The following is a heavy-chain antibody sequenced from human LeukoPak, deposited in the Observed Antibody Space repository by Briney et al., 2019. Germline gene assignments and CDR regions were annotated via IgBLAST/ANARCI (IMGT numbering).Heavy chain of an antibody. D-gene: IGHD3-3*01. CDR2: ISGSGGST. CDR3: AKGKAGLGIFGVVIIRYFDY. CDR1: GFTFSSYA. J-gene: IGHJ4*02. Sequence: GGSLRLSCAASGFTFSSYAMSWVRQAPGKGLEWVSAISGSGGSTYYADSVKGRFTISRDNSKNTLYLQMNSLRAEDTAVYYCAKGKAGLGIFGVVIIRYFDYWGQGTLVTVSS. V-gene: IGHV3-23*01.